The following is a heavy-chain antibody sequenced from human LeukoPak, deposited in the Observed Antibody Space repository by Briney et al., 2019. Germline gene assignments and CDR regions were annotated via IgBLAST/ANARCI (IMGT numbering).Heavy chain of an antibody. CDR2: ISSSSSYI. Sequence: GGSLRLSCAASGFTFSSYSMNWVRQAPGKGLEWVSSISSSSSYIYYADSVKGRFTISRDNAKNSLYLQMNSLRAEDTAVYYCARALGGYYYDSSGYQIVSFDYWGQGTLVTVSS. J-gene: IGHJ4*02. CDR3: ARALGGYYYDSSGYQIVSFDY. CDR1: GFTFSSYS. V-gene: IGHV3-21*01. D-gene: IGHD3-22*01.